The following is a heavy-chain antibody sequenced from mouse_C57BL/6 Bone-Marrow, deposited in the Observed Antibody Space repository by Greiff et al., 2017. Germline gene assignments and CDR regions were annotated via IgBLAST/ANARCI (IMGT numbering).Heavy chain of an antibody. D-gene: IGHD6-1*01. CDR2: INPGSGST. J-gene: IGHJ4*01. V-gene: IGHV1-55*01. CDR3: GRMLCAMDY. CDR1: GYTFTSYW. Sequence: VQLLQPGAELVKPGASLKMSCTASGYTFTSYWITWVQQRPGQGLEWIAYINPGSGSTNYNETFKSTSTLTVDTSSSTAYMQLSRLTSEDSAVYCCGRMLCAMDYGGQGTAVTVSA.